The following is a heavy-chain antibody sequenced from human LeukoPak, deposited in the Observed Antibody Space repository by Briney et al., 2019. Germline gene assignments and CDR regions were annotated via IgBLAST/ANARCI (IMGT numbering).Heavy chain of an antibody. CDR1: GFTFSHYG. CDR2: LSGSGNKT. J-gene: IGHJ4*02. V-gene: IGHV3-23*01. CDR3: AKMWRVGGVTTLDY. Sequence: GGSLRLSCAAAGFTFSHYGMSWVRQAPGKGLEWVSSLSGSGNKTYYADSVKGRFTISRENSKDTVYIEMSSLRVDDPAVYYCAKMWRVGGVTTLDYWVQGTLVTVDS. D-gene: IGHD3-16*01.